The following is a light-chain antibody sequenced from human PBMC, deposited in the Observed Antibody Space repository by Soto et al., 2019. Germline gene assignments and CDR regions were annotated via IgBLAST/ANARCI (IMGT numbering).Light chain of an antibody. V-gene: IGKV3-20*01. CDR3: QQFSSYPLT. CDR1: QTVRNNY. CDR2: DAS. J-gene: IGKJ4*01. Sequence: EFVLTQSPGTLSLSPGERAALSFRASQTVRNNYLAWYQQKPGQAPRLLIYDASSRATGIPDRFSGGGSGTDFTLTISRLEPEHFAVYYCQQFSSYPLTFGGGTKVDI.